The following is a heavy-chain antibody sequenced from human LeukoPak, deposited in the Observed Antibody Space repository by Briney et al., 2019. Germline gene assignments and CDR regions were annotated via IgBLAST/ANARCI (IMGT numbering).Heavy chain of an antibody. CDR1: RYTFSIYN. V-gene: IGHV1-46*01. CDR2: INPSGGT. D-gene: IGHD6-13*01. Sequence: ASVKVSCKASRYTFSIYNMHWVRQAPGQGLEWMGIINPSGGTSYAQKLQGRITMTRDTSTSTLLMELSSLRSEDTAVYYCAREGVAGAGLDYWGQGTLVTVSS. CDR3: AREGVAGAGLDY. J-gene: IGHJ4*02.